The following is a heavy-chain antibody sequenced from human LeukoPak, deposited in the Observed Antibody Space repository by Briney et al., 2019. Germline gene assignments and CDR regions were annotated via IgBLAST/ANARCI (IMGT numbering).Heavy chain of an antibody. CDR3: ARRIVVLDAFDI. CDR1: GGSISSGSYY. Sequence: KSSQTLSLTCTVSGGSISSGSYYWSWIPQPAGKGLEWIGRIYTSGSTNYNPSLKSRVTISVDTSKNQVSLKLSSVTAADTAVYYCARRIVVLDAFDIWGQGTMVTVSS. D-gene: IGHD3-22*01. CDR2: IYTSGST. J-gene: IGHJ3*02. V-gene: IGHV4-61*02.